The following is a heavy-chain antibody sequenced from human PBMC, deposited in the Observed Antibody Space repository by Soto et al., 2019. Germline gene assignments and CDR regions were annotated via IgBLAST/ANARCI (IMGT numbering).Heavy chain of an antibody. CDR3: ARFTRATVTTDY. CDR1: GYTFTSYG. CDR2: ISAYNGNT. D-gene: IGHD4-17*01. V-gene: IGHV1-18*01. J-gene: IGHJ4*02. Sequence: ASVKVSCKASGYTFTSYGISWVRQAPGQGLEWMGWISAYNGNTNYAQKLQGRVTMTTDTSTSTAYMELRSLRSDDTAVYYCARFTRATVTTDYWGQGILVTVSS.